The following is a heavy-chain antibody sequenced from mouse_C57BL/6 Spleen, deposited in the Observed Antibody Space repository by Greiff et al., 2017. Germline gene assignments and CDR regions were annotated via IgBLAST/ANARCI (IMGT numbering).Heavy chain of an antibody. CDR2: INYDGSST. CDR1: GFTFSDYY. V-gene: IGHV5-16*01. J-gene: IGHJ1*03. Sequence: EVKVVESEGGLVQPGSSMKLSCTASGFTFSDYYMAWVRQVPEKGLEWVANINYDGSSTYYLDSLKSRFIISRDNAKNILYLQMSSLKSEDTATYYCASRYYDYGDWYFDVWGTGTTVTVSS. CDR3: ASRYYDYGDWYFDV. D-gene: IGHD2-4*01.